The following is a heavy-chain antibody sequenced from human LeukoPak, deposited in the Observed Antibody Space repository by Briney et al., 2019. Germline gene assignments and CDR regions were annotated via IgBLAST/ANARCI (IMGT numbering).Heavy chain of an antibody. Sequence: GGSLRLSCAASGFTFNYAWMSWVRQVPGKGLEWVGQTVSEINGGTTDYAAPVKGRFTISRDDSKSTLYLQMNSLKIEDTAVYYCTTDEDWNYARKDVWGQGATVIVSS. V-gene: IGHV3-15*04. CDR1: GFTFNYAW. D-gene: IGHD1-7*01. J-gene: IGHJ6*02. CDR2: TVSEINGGTT. CDR3: TTDEDWNYARKDV.